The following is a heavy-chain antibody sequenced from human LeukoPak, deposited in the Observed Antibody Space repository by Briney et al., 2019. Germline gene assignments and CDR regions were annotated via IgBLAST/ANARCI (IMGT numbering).Heavy chain of an antibody. V-gene: IGHV3-23*01. CDR2: ISGSRGST. D-gene: IGHD5-18*01. Sequence: GGSLRLSCAAAVFTFSSYAMSLVRQAPGKVLEWVSAISGSRGSTYYADSVKGRFTISSDNSKNTLYLQMNRLRAEDTAVYYCANLGYSYGYSPFDIWGQGTMVTVSS. CDR1: VFTFSSYA. J-gene: IGHJ3*02. CDR3: ANLGYSYGYSPFDI.